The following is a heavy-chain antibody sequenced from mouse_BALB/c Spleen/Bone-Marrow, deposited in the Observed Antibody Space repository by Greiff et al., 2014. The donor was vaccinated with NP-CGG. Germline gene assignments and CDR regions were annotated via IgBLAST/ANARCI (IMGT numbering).Heavy chain of an antibody. J-gene: IGHJ2*01. CDR1: GYTFTSYW. V-gene: IGHV1-69*02. Sequence: QVQLKESGAELVRPGASVKLSCKASGYTFTSYWINWVNQRPGQGLEWIGNIYPSDSYTNYNQKFKDKATLTVDKSSSTAYMQLSSPTSEDSAVYHCTRGSYDLDYWGQGTTLTVSS. CDR2: IYPSDSYT. D-gene: IGHD2-3*01. CDR3: TRGSYDLDY.